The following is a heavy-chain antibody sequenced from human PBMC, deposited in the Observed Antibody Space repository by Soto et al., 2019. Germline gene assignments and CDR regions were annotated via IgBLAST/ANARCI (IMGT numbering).Heavy chain of an antibody. CDR3: AKDRGGSWTFDY. J-gene: IGHJ4*02. V-gene: IGHV3-30*18. Sequence: QVQLVESGGGVVQPGRSLSLSCAASGFTFTTHGMHWVRQSPGKGLEWVASIAYDGSNRNYGDPVKGRFFVSRHNPKKTVSLLMNSLRDEDTAVYFCAKDRGGSWTFDYWGQGILVIVSS. CDR1: GFTFTTHG. D-gene: IGHD6-13*01. CDR2: IAYDGSNR.